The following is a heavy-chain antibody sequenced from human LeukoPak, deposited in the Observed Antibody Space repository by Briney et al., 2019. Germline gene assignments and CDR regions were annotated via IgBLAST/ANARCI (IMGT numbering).Heavy chain of an antibody. CDR1: GFTFSSYA. J-gene: IGHJ4*02. D-gene: IGHD3-22*01. Sequence: GGSLRLSCAASGFTFSSYAMSWVRQAPGKGLEWVSYISSSGSTIYYADSVKGRFTISRDNAKNSLYLQMNSLRAEDTAVYYCARAPLYYYDSSGYYLDYWGQGTLVTVSS. CDR3: ARAPLYYYDSSGYYLDY. V-gene: IGHV3-48*04. CDR2: ISSSGSTI.